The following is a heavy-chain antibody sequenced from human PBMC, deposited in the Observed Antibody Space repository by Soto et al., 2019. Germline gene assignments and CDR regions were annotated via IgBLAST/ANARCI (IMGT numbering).Heavy chain of an antibody. V-gene: IGHV4-34*01. J-gene: IGHJ4*02. Sequence: SETLSLTCAVYGGSFSGYYWSWIRQPPGKGLEWIGEINHSGSTNYNPSLKSRVTISVDTSKNQFSLKLSSVTAADTAVYYCARVPGIAVAGTSNDYWGQGTLVTVSS. CDR3: ARVPGIAVAGTSNDY. D-gene: IGHD6-19*01. CDR1: GGSFSGYY. CDR2: INHSGST.